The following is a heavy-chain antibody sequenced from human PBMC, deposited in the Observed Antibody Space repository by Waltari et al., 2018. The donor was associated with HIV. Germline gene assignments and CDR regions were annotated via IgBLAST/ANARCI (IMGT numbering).Heavy chain of an antibody. CDR1: GGSISSSSYY. J-gene: IGHJ4*02. Sequence: QLQLQESGPGLVKPSETLSLTCTVSGGSISSSSYYWGWIRQPPGKGLEWIGSIYYSGSTYYNPSLKSRVTISVDTSKNQCSLKLSSVTAADTAVYYCASHVDTAMAHIDYWGQGTLVTVSS. D-gene: IGHD5-18*01. CDR3: ASHVDTAMAHIDY. V-gene: IGHV4-39*01. CDR2: IYYSGST.